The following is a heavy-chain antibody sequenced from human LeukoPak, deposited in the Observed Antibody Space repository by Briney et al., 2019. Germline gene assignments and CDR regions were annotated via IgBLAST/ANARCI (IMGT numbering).Heavy chain of an antibody. D-gene: IGHD6-6*01. CDR2: INSDGSST. CDR3: ERSKYSSDAFDI. Sequence: GGSLRLSCAASGFTFSSYWMHWVRQAPGKGLVWVSRINSDGSSTSYADSVKGRFTISRDNAKNTLYLQMNSLRAEDTAVYYCERSKYSSDAFDIWGQGKMATVSS. V-gene: IGHV3-74*01. CDR1: GFTFSSYW. J-gene: IGHJ3*02.